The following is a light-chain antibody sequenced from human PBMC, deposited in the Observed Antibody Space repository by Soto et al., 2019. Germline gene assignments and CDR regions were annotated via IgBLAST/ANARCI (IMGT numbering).Light chain of an antibody. CDR1: SSDVGAYDF. Sequence: QSALTQPASVSGSPGQSIPISCTGTSSDVGAYDFVSWYQHSPGKAPKLVTFDVTHRPPGISDRLSGSKSANTASLTISGLQAADEAFYYCSSYTTRSTLVFGGGTKVTVL. V-gene: IGLV2-14*01. J-gene: IGLJ1*01. CDR2: DVT. CDR3: SSYTTRSTLV.